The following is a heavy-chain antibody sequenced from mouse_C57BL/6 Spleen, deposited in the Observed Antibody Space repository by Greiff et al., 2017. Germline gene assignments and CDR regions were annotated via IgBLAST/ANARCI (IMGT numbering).Heavy chain of an antibody. D-gene: IGHD2-1*01. CDR3: PRGNYPYYFDY. Sequence: QVQLQQPGAELVKPGASVKLSCKASGYTFTSYWMHWVKQRPGQGLEWIGMIHPNSGSTNYNEKFKSKATLTVDKSSSTAYMQLSSLTSADSAVYYCPRGNYPYYFDYWGQGTTLTVSS. J-gene: IGHJ2*01. V-gene: IGHV1-64*01. CDR1: GYTFTSYW. CDR2: IHPNSGST.